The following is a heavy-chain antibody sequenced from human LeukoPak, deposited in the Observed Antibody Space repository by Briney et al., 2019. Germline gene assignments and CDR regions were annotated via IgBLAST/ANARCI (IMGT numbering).Heavy chain of an antibody. J-gene: IGHJ4*02. CDR1: GFTVSSNY. Sequence: GGSLRLSCAASGFTVSSNYMNWVRQAPGKGLEWVAVISYDGSNKYYADSVKGRFTISRDNSKNTLYLQMNSLRAEDTAVYYCAKDLAIFGVVSVFDYWGQGTLVTVSS. CDR2: ISYDGSNK. CDR3: AKDLAIFGVVSVFDY. V-gene: IGHV3-30*18. D-gene: IGHD3-3*01.